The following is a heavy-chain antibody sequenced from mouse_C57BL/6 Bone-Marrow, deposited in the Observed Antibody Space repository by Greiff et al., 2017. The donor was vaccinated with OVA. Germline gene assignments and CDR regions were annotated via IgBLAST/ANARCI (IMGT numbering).Heavy chain of an antibody. D-gene: IGHD1-1*01. J-gene: IGHJ1*03. V-gene: IGHV5-4*01. CDR3: ARALYGSSSWWYFDV. Sequence: DVHLVESGGGLVKPGGSLKLSCAASGFTFSSYAMSWVRQTPEKRLEWVATISDGGSYTYYPDNVKGRFTISRDNAKNNLYLQMSHLKSEDTAMYYCARALYGSSSWWYFDVWGTGTTVTVSS. CDR2: ISDGGSYT. CDR1: GFTFSSYA.